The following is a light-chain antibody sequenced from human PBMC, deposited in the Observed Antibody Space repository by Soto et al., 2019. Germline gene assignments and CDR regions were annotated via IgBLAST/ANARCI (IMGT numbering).Light chain of an antibody. V-gene: IGKV2-28*01. CDR2: LGS. J-gene: IGKJ3*01. Sequence: DIVMPQSPLSLPVTPVEPASISCRSSQSLLHSNGYNYLDWYLQKPGQSPQLLIYLGSNRASGGPDRFSGSGSGTDFTLKISRVEAEDVGVCYCMQDLQTHPGDTFAPGTKVDIK. CDR1: QSLLHSNGYNY. CDR3: MQDLQTHPGDT.